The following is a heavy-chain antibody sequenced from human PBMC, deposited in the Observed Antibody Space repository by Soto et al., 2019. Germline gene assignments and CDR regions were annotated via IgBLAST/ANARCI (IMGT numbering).Heavy chain of an antibody. J-gene: IGHJ6*02. V-gene: IGHV3-11*01. Sequence: PGGSLRLSCAASGFTFSDYYMSWIRQAPGKGLEWVSYISSSGSTIYYADSVKGRFTISRDNAKNSLYLQMNSLRAEDTAVYYCARDSAIFGVVILHYYGMDVWGQGTTVTVSS. CDR3: ARDSAIFGVVILHYYGMDV. CDR2: ISSSGSTI. D-gene: IGHD3-3*01. CDR1: GFTFSDYY.